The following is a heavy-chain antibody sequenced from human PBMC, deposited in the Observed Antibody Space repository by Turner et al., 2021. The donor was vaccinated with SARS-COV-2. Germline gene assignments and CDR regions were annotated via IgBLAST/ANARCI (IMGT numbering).Heavy chain of an antibody. CDR2: INPNSGGT. V-gene: IGHV1-2*02. J-gene: IGHJ4*02. CDR3: ARGESIAVAGTQYFDY. CDR1: GYTFTDYY. Sequence: QVHLVQSGAEVKNPGSSVKVSCTASGYTFTDYYMHWVRQAPGQGLEWMGWINPNSGGTNYAQKFQGRVTMTRDTSIRTDYMELSWLRSDDTAVYFCARGESIAVAGTQYFDYWGQGTLVTVSS. D-gene: IGHD6-19*01.